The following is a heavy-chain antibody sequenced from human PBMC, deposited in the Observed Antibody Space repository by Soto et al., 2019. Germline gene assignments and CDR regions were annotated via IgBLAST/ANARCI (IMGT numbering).Heavy chain of an antibody. CDR2: IYYSGST. J-gene: IGHJ5*02. V-gene: IGHV4-31*03. Sequence: PSETLSLTCTVSGGSISSGGYYWSWIRQHPGKGLEWIGYIYYSGSTYYNPSLKSRVTVSVDTSKNQFSLKLSSVTAADTAVYYCARDPFSGRSWSRGWLDPWGQGTLVTVSS. D-gene: IGHD6-13*01. CDR1: GGSISSGGYY. CDR3: ARDPFSGRSWSRGWLDP.